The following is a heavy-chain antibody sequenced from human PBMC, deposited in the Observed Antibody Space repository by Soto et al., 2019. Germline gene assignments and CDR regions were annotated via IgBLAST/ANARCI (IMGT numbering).Heavy chain of an antibody. CDR1: GFTFSTYA. CDR2: ISGSGSSST. CDR3: AKDPIVGPDHYFNH. D-gene: IGHD2-21*01. V-gene: IGHV3-23*01. J-gene: IGHJ1*01. Sequence: LRLSCAASGFTFSTYAMSWVRQAPGKGLEWVSAISGSGSSSTYYAESVKGRFTISRDNSKNTLYLQMNSLRAEDTAVYYCAKDPIVGPDHYFNHWGQGTLVTVSS.